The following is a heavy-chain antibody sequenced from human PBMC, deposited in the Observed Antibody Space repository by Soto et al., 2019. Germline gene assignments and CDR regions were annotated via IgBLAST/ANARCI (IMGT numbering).Heavy chain of an antibody. CDR2: IYYSGST. J-gene: IGHJ4*02. CDR1: GGSISSSSYY. CDR3: AGVGRYVRY. V-gene: IGHV4-39*07. D-gene: IGHD5-12*01. Sequence: PSETLSLTCTVSGGSISSSSYYWGWIRQPPGKGLEWMGSIYYSGSTYYNPSLKSRVTISVDTSKNQFSLKLSSVTAADTAVYYCAGVGRYVRYWGQGTLGTVSS.